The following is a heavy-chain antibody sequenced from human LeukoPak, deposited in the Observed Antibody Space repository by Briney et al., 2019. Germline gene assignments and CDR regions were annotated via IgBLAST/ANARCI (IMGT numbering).Heavy chain of an antibody. J-gene: IGHJ4*02. D-gene: IGHD3-3*01. CDR2: MNANGSNT. CDR3: ARALTYYDFWSGYYTLYYFDY. Sequence: GASVKVSCKASGYTFTSYGINWVRQATGQGLEWVGWMNANGSNTGYAQTFQGRVTITRDTSISTAYMKLSSLRSEDTAVYYCARALTYYDFWSGYYTLYYFDYRGQGTLVTVSS. V-gene: IGHV1-8*02. CDR1: GYTFTSYG.